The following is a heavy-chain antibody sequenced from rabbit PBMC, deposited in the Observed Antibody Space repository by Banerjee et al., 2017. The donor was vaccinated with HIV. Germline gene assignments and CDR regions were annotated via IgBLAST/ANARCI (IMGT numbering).Heavy chain of an antibody. Sequence: QEQLVESRGGLVKPGASLTLTCTASGFSFSSGYHMCWVRQAPGKGLEWIACIWVVGDGNTYHASWAKGRFTISKTSSTTVTLQMTSLSAADTATYFCASDIYGYGAFNLWGQGTLVTVS. CDR2: IWVVGDGNT. D-gene: IGHD6-1*01. CDR1: GFSFSSGYH. J-gene: IGHJ4*01. V-gene: IGHV1S45*01. CDR3: ASDIYGYGAFNL.